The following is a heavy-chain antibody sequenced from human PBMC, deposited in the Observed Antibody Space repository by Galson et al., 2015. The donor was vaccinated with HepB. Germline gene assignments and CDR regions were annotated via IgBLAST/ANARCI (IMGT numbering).Heavy chain of an antibody. Sequence: SLRLSCAGSEFIFSDFTMNWVRQAPGKGLEWVSSISSSGYYTDYADSVKGRFTISRDNAKNTLYLQMNSLRAEDTAVYYCARDGYSSSWYVRYFDLWGRGTLVTVSS. V-gene: IGHV3-21*01. D-gene: IGHD6-13*01. CDR3: ARDGYSSSWYVRYFDL. CDR1: EFIFSDFT. J-gene: IGHJ2*01. CDR2: ISSSGYYT.